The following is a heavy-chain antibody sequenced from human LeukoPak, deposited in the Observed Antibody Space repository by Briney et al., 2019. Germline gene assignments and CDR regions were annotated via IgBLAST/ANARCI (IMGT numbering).Heavy chain of an antibody. J-gene: IGHJ3*02. V-gene: IGHV4-59*08. CDR3: ARTNAFDI. Sequence: SETLSLTCTVSGGSISGYYWSWIRQPLGKGLEWIGFWYYSGSTNYNPSLKSRVTISVDTPKSQFSLNLSSVTAADTALYYCARTNAFDIWGQGTMVTVSS. CDR2: WYYSGST. CDR1: GGSISGYY.